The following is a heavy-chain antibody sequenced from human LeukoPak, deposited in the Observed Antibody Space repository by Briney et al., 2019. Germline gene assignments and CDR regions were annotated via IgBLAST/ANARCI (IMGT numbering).Heavy chain of an antibody. V-gene: IGHV3-7*01. CDR1: GFTFSSYW. CDR3: ARDARVVIDY. Sequence: GGSLRLSCAASGFTFSSYWMSWVRQAPGKGLEWVANMNLNGGEKYYVYSLKGRFTISRDNAKNSLYLLMNSLRAEDTAVYYCARDARVVIDYWGQGTLVTVSS. J-gene: IGHJ4*02. CDR2: MNLNGGEK. D-gene: IGHD2-15*01.